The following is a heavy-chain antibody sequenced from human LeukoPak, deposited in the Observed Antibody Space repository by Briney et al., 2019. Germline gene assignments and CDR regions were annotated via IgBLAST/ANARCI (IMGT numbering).Heavy chain of an antibody. Sequence: PGGSLRLSCAASGFTVSSNYMSWVRQAPGKGLEWVSVIYSGGSTYYADSVKGRFTISRDNSKNTLYLQMNSLRAEDTAVYYCARVGAVAGKGLDYWGQGTLVTVSS. D-gene: IGHD6-19*01. CDR1: GFTVSSNY. CDR3: ARVGAVAGKGLDY. V-gene: IGHV3-53*01. J-gene: IGHJ4*02. CDR2: IYSGGST.